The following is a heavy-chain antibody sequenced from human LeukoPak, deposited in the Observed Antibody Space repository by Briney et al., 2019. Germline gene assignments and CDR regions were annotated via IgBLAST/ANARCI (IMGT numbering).Heavy chain of an antibody. CDR3: ANGPHYNILTGFYKVRSHLDY. CDR2: ISWNSGSI. V-gene: IGHV3-9*01. J-gene: IGHJ4*02. CDR1: GFTFDDYA. D-gene: IGHD3-9*01. Sequence: GGSLRLSCAASGFTFDDYAMHWVRQAPGKGLEWVSDISWNSGSIGYADSVKGRFTISRDNAKNSLYLQMNSLRSEDTALYYCANGPHYNILTGFYKVRSHLDYWGQGTLVTVSS.